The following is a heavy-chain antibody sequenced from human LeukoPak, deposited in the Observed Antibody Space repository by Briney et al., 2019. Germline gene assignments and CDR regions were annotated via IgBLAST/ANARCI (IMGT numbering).Heavy chain of an antibody. CDR1: GYTFSGYY. V-gene: IGHV1-2*02. CDR3: ARTVQQNWFDP. CDR2: INPSTGGT. Sequence: ASVKVSCKASGYTFSGYYIHWVRQAPGQGLKWLGFINPSTGGTNYAQKFKGRVTMTRDTSITTTYMDMSRLTSDDTAMYYCARTVQQNWFDPWGQGTLVTVSS. D-gene: IGHD6-13*01. J-gene: IGHJ5*02.